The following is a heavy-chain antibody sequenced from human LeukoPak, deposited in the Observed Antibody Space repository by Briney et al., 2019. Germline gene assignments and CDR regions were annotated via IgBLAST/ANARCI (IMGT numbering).Heavy chain of an antibody. CDR2: IKNKADGGTT. CDR1: GGSFSGYY. Sequence: KPSEALSLTCAVYGGSFSGYYWSWIRQPPGKGLEWVGRIKNKADGGTTDLAAPVKGRFTISRDDSKNTLYLQMNSLKTEDTAVYYCTTVGYYDSSAPYWGQGTLVTVSS. CDR3: TTVGYYDSSAPY. V-gene: IGHV3-15*01. J-gene: IGHJ4*02. D-gene: IGHD3-22*01.